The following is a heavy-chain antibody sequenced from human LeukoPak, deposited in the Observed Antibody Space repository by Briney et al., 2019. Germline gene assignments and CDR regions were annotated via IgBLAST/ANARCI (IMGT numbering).Heavy chain of an antibody. CDR2: ISYDGSNK. Sequence: PGRSLRLSCAASGFTFSSYAMHWVRQAPGKGLEWVAVISYDGSNKYYADSVKGRFTISRDNSKNTLYLQMNSLRAEDTAVYYCARDIGSWYFDPWGQGTLVTVSS. CDR1: GFTFSSYA. D-gene: IGHD6-13*01. CDR3: ARDIGSWYFDP. V-gene: IGHV3-30*04. J-gene: IGHJ5*02.